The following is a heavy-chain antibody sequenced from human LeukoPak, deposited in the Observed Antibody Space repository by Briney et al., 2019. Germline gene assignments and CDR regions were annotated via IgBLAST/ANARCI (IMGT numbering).Heavy chain of an antibody. V-gene: IGHV3-66*01. D-gene: IGHD3-22*01. CDR2: IYSGGNT. CDR3: ARDRKDSSGYYFGDS. CDR1: GFTVGASY. J-gene: IGHJ4*02. Sequence: GGSLRLSCAVSGFTVGASYMSWVRQAPGKGLEWVSVIYSGGNTGYADSVKGRFSISRDNSKNMLYLQMNSLRVEDTAVYYCARDRKDSSGYYFGDSWGQGTLVTVSS.